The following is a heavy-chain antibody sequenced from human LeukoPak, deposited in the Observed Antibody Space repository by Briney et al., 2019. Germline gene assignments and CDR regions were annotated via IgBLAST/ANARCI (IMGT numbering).Heavy chain of an antibody. CDR2: ISGSGGST. Sequence: GGSLRLSCAASGFTFSSYAMSWVRQAPGKGLEGVSAISGSGGSTYYADSVKGLFTISRDNSKNTLYLQMNSLRAEDKAVYYCAKRELLLDDAFDIWGQGTMVTVSS. D-gene: IGHD3-10*01. V-gene: IGHV3-23*01. CDR1: GFTFSSYA. J-gene: IGHJ3*02. CDR3: AKRELLLDDAFDI.